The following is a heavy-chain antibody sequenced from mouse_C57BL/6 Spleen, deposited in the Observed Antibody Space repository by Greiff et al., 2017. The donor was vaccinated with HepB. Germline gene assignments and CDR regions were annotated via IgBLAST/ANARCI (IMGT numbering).Heavy chain of an antibody. CDR1: GFTFSSYA. J-gene: IGHJ1*03. V-gene: IGHV5-4*01. CDR3: AREGVGRYFDV. CDR2: ISDGGSYT. D-gene: IGHD1-1*01. Sequence: EVQLVESGGGLVKPGGSLKLSCAASGFTFSSYAMSWVRQTPEKRLEWVATISDGGSYTYYPDNVKGRFTISRDNAKNNLYLQMSHLKSEDTAMYYCAREGVGRYFDVWGTGTTVTVSS.